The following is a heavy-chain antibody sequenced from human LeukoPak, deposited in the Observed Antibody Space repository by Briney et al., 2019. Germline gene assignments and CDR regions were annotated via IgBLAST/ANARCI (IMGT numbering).Heavy chain of an antibody. V-gene: IGHV3-21*01. J-gene: IGHJ4*02. CDR3: ANSFYGDRDRGVY. D-gene: IGHD4-17*01. Sequence: PGGSLRLSCAASGFTFSSYSMNWVRQAPGKGLEWVSSISSSSSYIYYADSVKGRFTISRDNAKNSLYLQMNSLRAEDTAVYYCANSFYGDRDRGVYWGQGTLVTVSS. CDR2: ISSSSSYI. CDR1: GFTFSSYS.